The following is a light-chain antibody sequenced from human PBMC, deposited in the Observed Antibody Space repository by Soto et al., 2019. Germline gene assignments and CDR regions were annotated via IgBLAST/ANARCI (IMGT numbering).Light chain of an antibody. V-gene: IGLV1-44*01. J-gene: IGLJ3*02. Sequence: QPVLTQPPSASGTPGQRVTMSCSGSSSNIGSNTVNWYQQVPGTAPKPLIFSYNQRSSGVPDRFSGSRSGTSASLAISGLQSEDEAYYYCASWDDRLNAMLFGGGTKVTVL. CDR3: ASWDDRLNAML. CDR1: SSNIGSNT. CDR2: SYN.